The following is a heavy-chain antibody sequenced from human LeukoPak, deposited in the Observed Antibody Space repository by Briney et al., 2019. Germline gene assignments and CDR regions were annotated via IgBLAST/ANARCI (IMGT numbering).Heavy chain of an antibody. CDR1: GGSISSYY. Sequence: PSETLSLTCTVSGGSISSYYWTWIQQPPGKGLEWIGYIYYTGSTNYSPSLKSRASMSVDTSKNQVSLKMTSVTAADTAVYYCARPSIPSAAASALDIWGQGTMVTVSS. J-gene: IGHJ3*02. D-gene: IGHD2-2*01. CDR3: ARPSIPSAAASALDI. V-gene: IGHV4-59*08. CDR2: IYYTGST.